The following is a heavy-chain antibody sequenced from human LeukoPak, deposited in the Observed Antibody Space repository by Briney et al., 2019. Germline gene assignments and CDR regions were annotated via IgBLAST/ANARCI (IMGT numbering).Heavy chain of an antibody. CDR3: ARPGTFGELWY. D-gene: IGHD3-10*01. V-gene: IGHV4-59*08. J-gene: IGHJ4*02. CDR2: IYYSGST. Sequence: PSETLSLTCTVSGGSISSYYCSWIRQPPGKGLEWIGYIYYSGSTNYNPSLKSRVTISVDTSKNQFSLKLSSVTAADTAVYYCARPGTFGELWYWGQGTLVTVSS. CDR1: GGSISSYY.